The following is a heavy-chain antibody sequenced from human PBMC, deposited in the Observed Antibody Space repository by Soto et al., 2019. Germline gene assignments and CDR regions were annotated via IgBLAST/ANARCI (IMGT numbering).Heavy chain of an antibody. V-gene: IGHV3-23*01. CDR3: AKSTIVAAGTGPFDL. CDR2: ISGSGDST. Sequence: EVQLLESGGGLVQPGGSLRLSCEASELTFSSYAMNWVRQAPGKGLEWVSSISGSGDSTNYADSVKGRFSISRDNFRNTLYLQMDSLRVEDTAVYYCAKSTIVAAGTGPFDLWGQGTMVTVSS. CDR1: ELTFSSYA. J-gene: IGHJ3*01. D-gene: IGHD6-19*01.